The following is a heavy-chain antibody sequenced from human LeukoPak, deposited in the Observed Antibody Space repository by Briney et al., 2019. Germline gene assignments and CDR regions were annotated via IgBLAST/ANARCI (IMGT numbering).Heavy chain of an antibody. J-gene: IGHJ4*02. V-gene: IGHV1-69*04. Sequence: WMGRIIPILGIANYAQKFQGRVTITADKSTSTAYMELSSLRSEDTAVYYCARDLGGSYFDYWGQGTLVTVSS. D-gene: IGHD1-26*01. CDR2: IIPILGIA. CDR3: ARDLGGSYFDY.